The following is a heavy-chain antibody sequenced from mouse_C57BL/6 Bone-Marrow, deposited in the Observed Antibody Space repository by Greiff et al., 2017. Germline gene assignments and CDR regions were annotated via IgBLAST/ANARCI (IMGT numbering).Heavy chain of an antibody. J-gene: IGHJ3*01. D-gene: IGHD1-1*01. Sequence: VQLQQSGPELVKPGASVKISCKASGYSFTDYNMNWVKQSNGKSLEWIGVINPNYGTTSYKQKFKGKATLTVDQSSSTAYMQLISLTSEDSAVYYCARSRFIYYYGSSPAWFAYWGQGTLVTVSA. CDR3: ARSRFIYYYGSSPAWFAY. V-gene: IGHV1-39*01. CDR1: GYSFTDYN. CDR2: INPNYGTT.